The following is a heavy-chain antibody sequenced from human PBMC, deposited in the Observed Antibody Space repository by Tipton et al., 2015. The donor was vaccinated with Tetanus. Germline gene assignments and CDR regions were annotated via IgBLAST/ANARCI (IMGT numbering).Heavy chain of an antibody. V-gene: IGHV4-39*01. CDR2: LYYSGPT. CDR3: ARHSLKLGMWAFDI. J-gene: IGHJ3*02. Sequence: TLSLTCTVSGGSISTTSDYWGWIRQPPGKGLEWIGSLYYSGPTYYNPSLKSRVTISVDTSKNLFSLRLSSVTAADTAVYYCARHSLKLGMWAFDIWGRGTLVTVSS. D-gene: IGHD7-27*01. CDR1: GGSISTTSDY.